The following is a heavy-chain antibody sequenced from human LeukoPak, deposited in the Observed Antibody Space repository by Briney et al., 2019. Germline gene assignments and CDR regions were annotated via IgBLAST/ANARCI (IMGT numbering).Heavy chain of an antibody. J-gene: IGHJ3*02. Sequence: PSETLSLTCAVYGGSFSGYYWSWLRQPPGKGLEWIGEINHSGSTNYNPSLKSRVTISVDTSKNQFSLKLSSVTAADTAVYYCARAESYYYGSGDSGAFDIWGQGTMVTVSS. V-gene: IGHV4-34*01. CDR2: INHSGST. CDR3: ARAESYYYGSGDSGAFDI. D-gene: IGHD3-10*01. CDR1: GGSFSGYY.